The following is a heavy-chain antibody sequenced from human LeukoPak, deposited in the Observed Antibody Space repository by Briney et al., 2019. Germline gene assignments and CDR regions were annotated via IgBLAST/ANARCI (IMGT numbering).Heavy chain of an antibody. CDR1: GGSISSYY. V-gene: IGHV4-59*01. D-gene: IGHD6-6*01. Sequence: SETLSLTCTVSGGSISSYYWSWIRQPPGKGLEWIGYIYYSGSTHYNPSLKSRVTISVDTSKNQLSLKLSSVTAADTAVYYCARGYSSSPHFDYRGQGTLVTVSS. CDR3: ARGYSSSPHFDY. CDR2: IYYSGST. J-gene: IGHJ4*02.